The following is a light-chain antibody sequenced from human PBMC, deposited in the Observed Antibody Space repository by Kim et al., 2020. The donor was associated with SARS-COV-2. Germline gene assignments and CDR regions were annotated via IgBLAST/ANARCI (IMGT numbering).Light chain of an antibody. J-gene: IGLJ2*01. CDR3: QVWDSSSDHVV. V-gene: IGLV3-21*03. CDR2: DDS. CDR1: NIGSKS. Sequence: APGKTASSTCGGNNIGSKSVHWYQQKPGQAPVLVVYDDSDRPSGIPDRFSGSNSGNTATLTISRVEAGDEADYYCQVWDSSSDHVVFGGGTQLTVL.